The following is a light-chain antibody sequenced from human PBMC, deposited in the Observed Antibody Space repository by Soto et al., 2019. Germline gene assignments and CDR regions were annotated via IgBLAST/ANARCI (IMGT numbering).Light chain of an antibody. V-gene: IGKV1-33*01. CDR1: QDISNY. CDR2: DAS. CDR3: QQYYRGIP. Sequence: DNQMTQSPSSLSASVGDRVTITCQASQDISNYLNWYQQKSGKAPKLLIYDASNLETGVSSRFSGSGSETDFTFTISSLQPEDIATYYCQQYYRGIPFGPGTKVDIK. J-gene: IGKJ3*01.